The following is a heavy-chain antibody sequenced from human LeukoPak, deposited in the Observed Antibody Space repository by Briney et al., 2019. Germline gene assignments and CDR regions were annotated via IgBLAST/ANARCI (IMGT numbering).Heavy chain of an antibody. Sequence: PGGSLRLSCAASGFTVSSNYMSWVRQAPGKGLEWVSVIYSGGSTYYADSVKGRFTISRDNSKNTLYLQMNSLRAEDTAVYYCARVRVDTAMVYNYYYYGMDVWGQGTTVTVS. CDR2: IYSGGST. D-gene: IGHD5-18*01. CDR3: ARVRVDTAMVYNYYYYGMDV. CDR1: GFTVSSNY. J-gene: IGHJ6*02. V-gene: IGHV3-53*01.